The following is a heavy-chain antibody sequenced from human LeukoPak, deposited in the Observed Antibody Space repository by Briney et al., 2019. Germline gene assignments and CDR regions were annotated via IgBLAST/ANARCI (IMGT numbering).Heavy chain of an antibody. D-gene: IGHD5-18*01. J-gene: IGHJ3*02. Sequence: VASVKVSCKASGYTFTSYDINWVRQATGQGLEWMGRIIPILGIANYAQKFQGRVTITADKSTSTAYMELSSLRSEDTAVYYCARDLQLWTPLSGAFDIWGQGTMVTVSS. CDR2: IIPILGIA. CDR3: ARDLQLWTPLSGAFDI. V-gene: IGHV1-69*04. CDR1: GYTFTSYD.